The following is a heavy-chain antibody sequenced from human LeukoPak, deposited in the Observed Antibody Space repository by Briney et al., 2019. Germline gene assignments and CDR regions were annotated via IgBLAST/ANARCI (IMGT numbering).Heavy chain of an antibody. Sequence: SGTLSLTCGVSGGSVTSTNWWTWVRQPPGKGLEWIGEVHLDGRTNYNPSLKSRVTISMDTSKSQFSLNLNSVTAADTAVYYCARHGTGSGGPLAWGQGTLVTVSS. J-gene: IGHJ5*02. V-gene: IGHV4-4*02. CDR1: GGSVTSTNW. CDR2: VHLDGRT. CDR3: ARHGTGSGGPLA. D-gene: IGHD1-26*01.